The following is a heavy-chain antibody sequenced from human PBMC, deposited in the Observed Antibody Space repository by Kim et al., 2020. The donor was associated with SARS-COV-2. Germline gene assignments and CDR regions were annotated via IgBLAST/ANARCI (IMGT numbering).Heavy chain of an antibody. CDR1: GFTFSSYS. D-gene: IGHD4-17*01. V-gene: IGHV3-48*02. CDR3: ARDRRSLYGDYVTFDY. CDR2: ISSSSSTI. J-gene: IGHJ4*02. Sequence: GGSLRLSCAASGFTFSSYSMNWVRQAPGKGLEWVSYISSSSSTICYADSVKGRFTISRDNAKNSLYLQMNSLRDEDTAVYYCARDRRSLYGDYVTFDYWGQGTLVTVSS.